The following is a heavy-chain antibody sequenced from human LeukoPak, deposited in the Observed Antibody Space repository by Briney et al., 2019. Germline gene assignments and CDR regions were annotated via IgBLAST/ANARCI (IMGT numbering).Heavy chain of an antibody. CDR3: ASPTPGIAAAGRWYYFDY. J-gene: IGHJ4*02. CDR1: GGTFSSYA. Sequence: SVKVSCKASGGTFSSYAISWVRQAPGQGLEWMGRIIPILGIANYAQKFQGRVTITADKSTSTAYMELSSLRSGDTAVYYCASPTPGIAAAGRWYYFDYWGQGTLVTVSS. CDR2: IIPILGIA. D-gene: IGHD6-13*01. V-gene: IGHV1-69*04.